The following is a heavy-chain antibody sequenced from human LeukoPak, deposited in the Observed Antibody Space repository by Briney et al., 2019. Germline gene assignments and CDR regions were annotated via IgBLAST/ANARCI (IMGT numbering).Heavy chain of an antibody. V-gene: IGHV4-61*02. J-gene: IGHJ5*02. Sequence: SETLSLTCTVSGGSISSASYYWSWIRQPAGKGLEWIGRIYISGSTNYNPSLKSRVTISVDTSKNQFSLKLSSVTAADTAVYYCARAAVTTWVGWFDPWGQGTLVTVSS. CDR1: GGSISSASYY. CDR2: IYISGST. D-gene: IGHD4-11*01. CDR3: ARAAVTTWVGWFDP.